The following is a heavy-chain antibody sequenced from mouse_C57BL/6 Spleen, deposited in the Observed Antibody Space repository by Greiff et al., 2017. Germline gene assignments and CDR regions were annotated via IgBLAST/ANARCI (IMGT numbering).Heavy chain of an antibody. V-gene: IGHV10-1*01. CDR3: VRGGEDYAMDY. Sequence: EVKLLESGGGLVQPKGSLKLSCAASGFSFNTYAMNWVRQAPGKGLEWVARIRSKSNNYATYYADSVKDRFTISRDDSESMLYLQMNNLKTEDTAMYYCVRGGEDYAMDYWGQGTSVTVSS. CDR2: IRSKSNNYAT. CDR1: GFSFNTYA. J-gene: IGHJ4*01.